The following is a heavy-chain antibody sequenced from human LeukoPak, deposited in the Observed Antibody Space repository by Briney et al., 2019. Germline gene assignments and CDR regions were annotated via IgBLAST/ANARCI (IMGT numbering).Heavy chain of an antibody. CDR1: GGSISSYY. V-gene: IGHV4-4*07. CDR2: IYTSGST. J-gene: IGHJ6*02. D-gene: IGHD6-19*01. CDR3: ARDRIAVAGTWADDYYYYYGMDV. Sequence: SETLSLTCTVSGGSISSYYWSWIRQPAGKGLERIGRIYTSGSTNYNPSLKSRVTMSVDTSKNQFSLKLSSVTAADTAVYYCARDRIAVAGTWADDYYYYYGMDVWGQGTTVTVSS.